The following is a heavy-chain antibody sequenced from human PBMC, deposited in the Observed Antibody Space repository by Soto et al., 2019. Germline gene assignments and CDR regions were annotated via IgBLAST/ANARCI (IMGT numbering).Heavy chain of an antibody. CDR2: IYYSGST. CDR1: GDSITSTDYY. J-gene: IGHJ5*02. Sequence: SETLSLTCTATGDSITSTDYYWGWIRQPPGKGLEWVASIYYSGSTYHNPSLKSRVTISVDTSKNQFSLKVTSVTAADTAVYYCARHWRTGYSTVFGVVMGSFDPWGPGPLVTVS. D-gene: IGHD3-3*01. CDR3: ARHWRTGYSTVFGVVMGSFDP. V-gene: IGHV4-39*01.